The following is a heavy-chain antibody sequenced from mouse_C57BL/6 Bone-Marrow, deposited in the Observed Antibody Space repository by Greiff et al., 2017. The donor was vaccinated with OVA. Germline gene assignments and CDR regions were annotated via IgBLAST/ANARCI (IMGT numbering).Heavy chain of an antibody. Sequence: QVQLKESGAELVKPGASVKISCKASGYAFSSYWMNWVKQRPGKGLEWIGQIYPGDGDTNYNGKFKGKATLTADKYASKAYMQLSSLTSEDSAVYFCARERVLGSWGKGTLVTVSA. D-gene: IGHD3-3*01. CDR2: IYPGDGDT. V-gene: IGHV1-80*01. J-gene: IGHJ3*01. CDR3: ARERVLGS. CDR1: GYAFSSYW.